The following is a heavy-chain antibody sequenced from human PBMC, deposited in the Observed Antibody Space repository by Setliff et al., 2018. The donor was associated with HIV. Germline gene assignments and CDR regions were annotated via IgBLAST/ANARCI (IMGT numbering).Heavy chain of an antibody. CDR1: GDSITTYY. Sequence: PSETLSLTCIVSGDSITTYYWSWIRQSPAKGLEWIGYIHSSGSTKYNPSLKSRVAISVDTSKSQFSLRLNSVTAADTAVYYCARSELGPVYWYFDLWGRGTLVTVSS. D-gene: IGHD7-27*01. CDR2: IHSSGST. CDR3: ARSELGPVYWYFDL. J-gene: IGHJ2*01. V-gene: IGHV4-59*13.